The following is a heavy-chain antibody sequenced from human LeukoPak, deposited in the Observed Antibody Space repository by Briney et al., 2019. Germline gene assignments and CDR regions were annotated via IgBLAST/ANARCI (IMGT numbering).Heavy chain of an antibody. CDR1: GYTFTGYY. Sequence: GASVKVSCKASGYTFTGYYMHWVRQAPGQGLEWMGWINPNSGGTNYAQKFQGWVTMTRDTSISTAYMELSRLRSDDTAVYYCARGTHLVVAARYYFDYWGQGTLVTVSS. CDR3: ARGTHLVVAARYYFDY. J-gene: IGHJ4*02. CDR2: INPNSGGT. V-gene: IGHV1-2*04. D-gene: IGHD2-15*01.